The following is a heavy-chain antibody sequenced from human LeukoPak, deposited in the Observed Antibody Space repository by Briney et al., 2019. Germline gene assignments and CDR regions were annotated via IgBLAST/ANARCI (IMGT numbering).Heavy chain of an antibody. J-gene: IGHJ6*03. CDR2: INQEAGEK. D-gene: IGHD1-26*01. V-gene: IGHV3-7*01. CDR3: AKVAEVGATGYYYYMDV. Sequence: GGSLRLSCAAYEFTFSSYWMTWVRQAPGKGLEWVASINQEAGEKYYVDSVKGRFTISRDNSKNTLYLQMNSLRAEDTAVYYCAKVAEVGATGYYYYMDVWGKGTTVTISS. CDR1: EFTFSSYW.